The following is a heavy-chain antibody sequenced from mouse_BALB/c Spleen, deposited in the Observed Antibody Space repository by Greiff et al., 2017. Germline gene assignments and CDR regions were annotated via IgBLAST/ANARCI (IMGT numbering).Heavy chain of an antibody. D-gene: IGHD2-4*01. Sequence: EVKVVESGGGLVKPGGSLKLSCAASGFTFSSYTMSWVRQTPEKRLEWVATISSGGSYTYYPDSVKGRFTISRDNAKNTLYLQMSSLKSEDTAMYYCTRDGNDYDYWGQGTTLTVSS. V-gene: IGHV5-6-4*01. J-gene: IGHJ2*01. CDR3: TRDGNDYDY. CDR2: ISSGGSYT. CDR1: GFTFSSYT.